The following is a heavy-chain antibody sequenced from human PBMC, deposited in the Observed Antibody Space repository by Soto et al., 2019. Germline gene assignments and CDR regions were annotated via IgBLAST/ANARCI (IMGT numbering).Heavy chain of an antibody. J-gene: IGHJ4*02. V-gene: IGHV3-74*01. D-gene: IGHD3-16*01. CDR3: ARGGLYAYYQDN. CDR1: GFTFSTYW. Sequence: EVQPVESGGGVVQPGESLRLSCTASGFTFSTYWMHWVRQAPGKGLVWLSRLKGDGSMTDYADSVKGRFTISRDNAENTLYLQMNGLIAEDTAIYYCARGGLYAYYQDNWGQGTLVTVSS. CDR2: LKGDGSMT.